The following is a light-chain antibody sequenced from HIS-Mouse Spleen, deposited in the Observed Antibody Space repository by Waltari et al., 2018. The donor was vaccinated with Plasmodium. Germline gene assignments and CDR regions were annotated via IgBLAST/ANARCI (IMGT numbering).Light chain of an antibody. Sequence: IVMTQSPATLSVSPGERATLSCRASQSVSSNLAWYQQKPGQAPRLLIYGASTRATGIPARFSGSGSGTEFTLTISSLHSEDFAVYYCQQYNNWSFTFGPGTKVDIK. CDR1: QSVSSN. CDR3: QQYNNWSFT. V-gene: IGKV3-15*01. CDR2: GAS. J-gene: IGKJ3*01.